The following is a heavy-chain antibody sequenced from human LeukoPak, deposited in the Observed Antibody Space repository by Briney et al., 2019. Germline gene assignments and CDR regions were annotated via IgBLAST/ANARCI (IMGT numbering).Heavy chain of an antibody. CDR3: ARDPDILVIPAAIRDYYYGMDV. D-gene: IGHD2-2*01. Sequence: GGSLRLSCAASGFTFSSYSMNWVRQAPGKGLEWVSSINSSSSYIYYADSVKGRFTISRDNAKNTLYLQMNSLRAEDTAVYYCARDPDILVIPAAIRDYYYGMDVWGKGSTVTVSS. CDR2: INSSSSYI. CDR1: GFTFSSYS. V-gene: IGHV3-21*01. J-gene: IGHJ6*04.